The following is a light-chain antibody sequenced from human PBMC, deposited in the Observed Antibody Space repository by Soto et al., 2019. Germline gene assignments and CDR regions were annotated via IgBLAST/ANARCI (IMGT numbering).Light chain of an antibody. V-gene: IGKV1-33*01. CDR3: QNYNGAPWT. CDR1: QDISNY. CDR2: DAS. Sequence: DIQMTQSPSSLSASVGDRVTITCQASQDISNYLNWYQQKPGKAPKLLIYDASNLETGVPSRFSGRGSGTDFTLTISSLQPEDVATYYCQNYNGAPWTFGQGTKVEIK. J-gene: IGKJ1*01.